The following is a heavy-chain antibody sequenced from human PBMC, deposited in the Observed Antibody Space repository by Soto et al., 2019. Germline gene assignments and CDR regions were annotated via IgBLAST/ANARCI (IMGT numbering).Heavy chain of an antibody. CDR3: AKDVDSGNPLIYFYYVLDV. CDR1: GFSFPTYS. Sequence: PGGSLRLSCAASGFSFPTYSVAWVRQAPGKGLEWVSSISASGTTTVYADSVKGRFTISRDNSNNILYLQMNNLRPDDTAKYYCAKDVDSGNPLIYFYYVLDVWGQGTTVTVYS. CDR2: ISASGTTT. D-gene: IGHD1-26*01. J-gene: IGHJ6*02. V-gene: IGHV3-23*01.